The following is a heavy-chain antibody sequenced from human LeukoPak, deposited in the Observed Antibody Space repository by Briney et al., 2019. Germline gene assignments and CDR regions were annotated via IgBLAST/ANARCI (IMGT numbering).Heavy chain of an antibody. J-gene: IGHJ4*02. CDR2: IYYSGST. D-gene: IGHD1-26*01. Sequence: SETLSLTCTVSGGSISSSSYYWGWIRQPPGKGLEWIGSIYYSGSTYYNPSLKSRVTISVDTSKNQFSLKLSSVTAADTAVYYCARQRALVGAMPIGYWGQGTLVTVSS. CDR1: GGSISSSSYY. CDR3: ARQRALVGAMPIGY. V-gene: IGHV4-39*01.